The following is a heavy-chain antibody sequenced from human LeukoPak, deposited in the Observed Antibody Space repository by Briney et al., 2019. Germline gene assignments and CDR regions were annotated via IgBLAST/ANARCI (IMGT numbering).Heavy chain of an antibody. J-gene: IGHJ4*02. V-gene: IGHV4-61*09. D-gene: IGHD3-10*01. CDR1: GGSISSGIYY. CDR2: FYTSGST. Sequence: PSETLSLTCTVSGGSISSGIYYWSWIRQPAGKELEWIGHFYTSGSTNYNPSLKSRDTISVDTFKNQFSLKLRSVTAADTAVYYCAREAPISDSGSYYKSLGYWGQGTLVTVSS. CDR3: AREAPISDSGSYYKSLGY.